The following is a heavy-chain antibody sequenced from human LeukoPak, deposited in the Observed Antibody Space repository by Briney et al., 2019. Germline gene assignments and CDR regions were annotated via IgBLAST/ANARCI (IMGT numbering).Heavy chain of an antibody. Sequence: PSETLSLTCTVSGDSISSGGYYWSWIRQHPGKGLEWIGYIYYSGSTYYNPSLKSRVTISVDTSKNQFSLKLSSVTAADTAVYYCARGRGVLWFGELSDAFDIWGQGTMVTVSS. D-gene: IGHD3-10*01. CDR2: IYYSGST. V-gene: IGHV4-31*03. CDR1: GDSISSGGYY. CDR3: ARGRGVLWFGELSDAFDI. J-gene: IGHJ3*02.